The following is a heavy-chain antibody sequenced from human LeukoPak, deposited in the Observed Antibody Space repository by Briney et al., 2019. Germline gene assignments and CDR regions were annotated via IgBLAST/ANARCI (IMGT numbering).Heavy chain of an antibody. CDR2: IYHSGTT. J-gene: IGHJ5*02. V-gene: IGHV4-4*02. CDR3: ARGYSSSWYFNWFDP. CDR1: GGSISNNNW. Sequence: SETLSLTCSVSGGSISNNNWWSWVRQSPGKGLEWIGNIYHSGTTYYNPSLKSRVTISVDTSKNQFSLKLTSVTAADTAVYYCARGYSSSWYFNWFDPWGQGTLVTVSS. D-gene: IGHD6-13*01.